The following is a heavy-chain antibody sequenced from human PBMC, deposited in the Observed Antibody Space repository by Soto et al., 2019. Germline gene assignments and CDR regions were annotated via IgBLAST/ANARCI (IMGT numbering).Heavy chain of an antibody. CDR2: ISDSGDRT. V-gene: IGHV3-23*01. CDR1: GFTLSMSA. D-gene: IGHD2-15*01. Sequence: GGSLRLSCASSGFTLSMSAVNWVRQAPGKGLEWVSYISDSGDRTYYADSVKGRFTISRDRSKNAVSLQMDSLRAEDTAVYYCARDNSQNYGTPAASSWFHPWGQGTPVTVSS. J-gene: IGHJ5*02. CDR3: ARDNSQNYGTPAASSWFHP.